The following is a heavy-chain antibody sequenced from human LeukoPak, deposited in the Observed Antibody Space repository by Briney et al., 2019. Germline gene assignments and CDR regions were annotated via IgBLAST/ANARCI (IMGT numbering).Heavy chain of an antibody. CDR1: GFILSDYV. D-gene: IGHD3-22*01. Sequence: GGSLRLSCAGSGFILSDYVISWVRQAPGKGLEWVSASGTGGRTYYADSVKGRFTISRDNSKNTLYLQMNSLRAEDTAVYYCARLGGYYYGFDYWGQGTLVTVSS. CDR3: ARLGGYYYGFDY. CDR2: SGTGGRT. V-gene: IGHV3-23*01. J-gene: IGHJ4*02.